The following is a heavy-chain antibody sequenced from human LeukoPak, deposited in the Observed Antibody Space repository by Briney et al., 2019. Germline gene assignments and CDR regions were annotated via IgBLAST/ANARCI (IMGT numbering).Heavy chain of an antibody. CDR3: AKDDGSSGNYGLPFDF. V-gene: IGHV3-9*01. CDR2: ISWNSGSI. J-gene: IGHJ4*02. D-gene: IGHD3-22*01. Sequence: GGSLRLSCAASGFTFDDYAMHWVRQAPGKGLEWVSGISWNSGSIGYADSVKGRFTISRDNAKNSLYLQMNSLRAEDTALYYCAKDDGSSGNYGLPFDFWGQGTLVTVSS. CDR1: GFTFDDYA.